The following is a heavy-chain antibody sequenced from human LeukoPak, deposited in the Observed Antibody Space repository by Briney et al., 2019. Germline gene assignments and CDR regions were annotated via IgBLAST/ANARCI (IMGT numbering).Heavy chain of an antibody. Sequence: ASVKVSCKASGYTYTGYYMHWVRQAPGQGLEWMGWINPNSGGTNYAQKFQGRVTMTRDTSISTACMELSRLRSDDTAVYYCAREYCSSTSCYKAKNYWGQGTLVTVSS. D-gene: IGHD2-2*02. V-gene: IGHV1-2*02. J-gene: IGHJ4*02. CDR1: GYTYTGYY. CDR2: INPNSGGT. CDR3: AREYCSSTSCYKAKNY.